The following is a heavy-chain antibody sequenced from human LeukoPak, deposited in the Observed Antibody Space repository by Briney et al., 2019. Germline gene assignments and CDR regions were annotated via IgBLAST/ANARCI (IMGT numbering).Heavy chain of an antibody. CDR3: ARDLRSSGWYYFDY. J-gene: IGHJ4*02. D-gene: IGHD6-19*01. CDR2: ISTYNGNT. Sequence: GASVKVSCKASGYTFTNYGISWVRQAPGQGLEWMGWISTYNGNTNYAQKLQGRVTMTTDTSTSTAYMELWSLRSDDTAVYYCARDLRSSGWYYFDYWGQGTLVTVS. V-gene: IGHV1-18*01. CDR1: GYTFTNYG.